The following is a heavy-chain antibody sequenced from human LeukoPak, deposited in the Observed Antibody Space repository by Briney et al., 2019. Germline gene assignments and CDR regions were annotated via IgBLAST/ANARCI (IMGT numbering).Heavy chain of an antibody. Sequence: ASVKVSCKASGGTFSSYAISWVRQAPGQGLEWMGGIIPIFGTANYAQKFQGRVTITTDESTSTAYMELSSLRAEDTAVYYCAKRDRMYTSGSYYFDYWGQGTLVTVSS. V-gene: IGHV1-69*05. CDR1: GGTFSSYA. J-gene: IGHJ4*02. CDR2: IIPIFGTA. CDR3: AKRDRMYTSGSYYFDY. D-gene: IGHD6-19*01.